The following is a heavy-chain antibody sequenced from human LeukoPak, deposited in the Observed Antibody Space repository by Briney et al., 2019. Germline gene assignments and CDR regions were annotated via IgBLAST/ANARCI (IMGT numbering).Heavy chain of an antibody. CDR3: ARGPPFLNYFEY. CDR2: ISVGAEYI. V-gene: IGHV3-23*01. Sequence: GGSLRLSCAASGFTFSTYVMNCFRQAPGKGLEWVSTISVGAEYIFYADSVKGRFTISRDDSNNALYLQMHSLRAEDTALYYCARGPPFLNYFEYWGQGTLVTVSS. D-gene: IGHD3-3*01. J-gene: IGHJ4*02. CDR1: GFTFSTYV.